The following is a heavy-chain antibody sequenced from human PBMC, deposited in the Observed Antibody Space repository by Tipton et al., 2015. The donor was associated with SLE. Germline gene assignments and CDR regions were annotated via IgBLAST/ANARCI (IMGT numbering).Heavy chain of an antibody. Sequence: GLVKPSETLSLTCAVSGYSISSGYYWGWIRQPPGKGLEWIGSIYYSGSTYSNPSLKSRVTISVDTSKNQFSLGLSSVTAADTAVYYCARDAFRGAFDIWGQGTMVTVSS. CDR1: GYSISSGYY. V-gene: IGHV4-38-2*01. CDR2: IYYSGST. D-gene: IGHD3-10*01. CDR3: ARDAFRGAFDI. J-gene: IGHJ3*02.